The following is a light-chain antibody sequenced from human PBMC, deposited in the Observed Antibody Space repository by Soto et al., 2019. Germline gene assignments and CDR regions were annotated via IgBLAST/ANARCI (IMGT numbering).Light chain of an antibody. CDR1: SSNIGSNY. CDR3: AAWDDRLSDWV. Sequence: QAVVTQPPSASGTPVQRVTSSCSGSSSNIGSNYVYWYQQLPGTAPKLLIYRNNQRPSGVPDRFSGSKSGTSASLAISGLRSEDEADYYCAAWDDRLSDWVFGGGTKL. CDR2: RNN. V-gene: IGLV1-47*01. J-gene: IGLJ3*02.